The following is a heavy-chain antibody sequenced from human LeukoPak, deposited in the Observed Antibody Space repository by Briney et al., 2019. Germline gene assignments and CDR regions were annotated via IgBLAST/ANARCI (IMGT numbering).Heavy chain of an antibody. Sequence: GRSLRLSCAASGFTFDDYAMHWVRQAPGKGLEWVSGISWNSGSIGYADSVKGRFTISRDNAKNSLYLQMNSLGAEDAAVYYCARFRTWGDKAFDYWGQGTLVTVSS. J-gene: IGHJ4*02. CDR1: GFTFDDYA. D-gene: IGHD2-21*02. V-gene: IGHV3-9*01. CDR3: ARFRTWGDKAFDY. CDR2: ISWNSGSI.